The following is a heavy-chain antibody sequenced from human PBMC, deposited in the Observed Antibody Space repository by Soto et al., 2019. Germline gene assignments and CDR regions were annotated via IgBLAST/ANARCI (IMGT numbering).Heavy chain of an antibody. D-gene: IGHD5-18*01. CDR1: GFTFSSYA. CDR2: ISGSSGGT. J-gene: IGHJ4*02. CDR3: AKDSEYSYFDY. V-gene: IGHV3-23*01. Sequence: GGSLRLSCAASGFTFSSYAMSWVRQAPGKGLEWVSSISGSSGGTDYADSVKGRFTVSRDNSKNTLYLQMNGLRAEDTAVYYCAKDSEYSYFDYWGQGTLVTVSS.